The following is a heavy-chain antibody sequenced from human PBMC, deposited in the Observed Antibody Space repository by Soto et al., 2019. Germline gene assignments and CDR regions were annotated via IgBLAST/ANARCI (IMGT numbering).Heavy chain of an antibody. Sequence: GESLKISCKASGYSFTTYWIGWVRQMPGKGLEWMGIVHPGDSDTTYSPSFQGQVTMSADKSPSTAYLQWNSLKASDTAMYYCARVDLQDYYYYDMDVWGQGTTVTVSS. CDR3: ARVDLQDYYYYDMDV. CDR2: VHPGDSDT. D-gene: IGHD3-9*01. CDR1: GYSFTTYW. V-gene: IGHV5-51*01. J-gene: IGHJ6*02.